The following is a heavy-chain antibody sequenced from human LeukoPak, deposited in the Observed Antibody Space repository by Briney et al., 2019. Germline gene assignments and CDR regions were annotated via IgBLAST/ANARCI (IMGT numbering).Heavy chain of an antibody. Sequence: PSETLSLTCSVCGASVRAYHWTWIGQPPGKGLEWIGYIDTSGTTNYIPSLKSRAFISVDTSKNQFSLKLTSVTAADTAVYYCGGIATAGTVDFWGQGALVTVSS. CDR1: GASVRAYH. V-gene: IGHV4-4*09. CDR3: GGIATAGTVDF. CDR2: IDTSGTT. J-gene: IGHJ4*02. D-gene: IGHD6-13*01.